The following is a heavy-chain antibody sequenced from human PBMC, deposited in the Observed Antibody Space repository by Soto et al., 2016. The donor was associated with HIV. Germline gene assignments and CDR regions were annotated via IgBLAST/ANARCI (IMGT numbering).Heavy chain of an antibody. CDR1: GTFISNGGYS. CDR2: ITFSGTT. Sequence: QVRLQESGPGLVKPSESLSLICHVSGTFISNGGYSWSWIRQFPGKGLEWIGYITFSGTTNYNPSLKSRVSISVDTSKNQFSLTLRFLTVADTATYYCAREPSPTGHEPGSRLWGQGT. J-gene: IGHJ4*02. V-gene: IGHV4-31*02. CDR3: AREPSPTGHEPGSRL. D-gene: IGHD3-10*01.